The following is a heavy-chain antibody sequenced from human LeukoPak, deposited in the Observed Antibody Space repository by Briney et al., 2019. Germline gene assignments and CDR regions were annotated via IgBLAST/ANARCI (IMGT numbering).Heavy chain of an antibody. CDR1: GYSSTTYG. CDR2: TYNTYT. CDR3: ARALAQGGSFDLYYFDS. D-gene: IGHD3-9*01. V-gene: IGHV1-18*01. J-gene: IGHJ4*02. Sequence: GASVKVSCKTSGYSSTTYGLSWVRQAPGQGLEWMGWTYNTYTHYAETFRDRLTMTTDTSTSTSYLELRSLGSDDTAVYYCARALAQGGSFDLYYFDSWGQGSLVTVSS.